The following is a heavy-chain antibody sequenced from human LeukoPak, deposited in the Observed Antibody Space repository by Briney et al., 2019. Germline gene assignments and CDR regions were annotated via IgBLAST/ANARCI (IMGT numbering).Heavy chain of an antibody. CDR3: ARGVTSPLDAFDI. CDR2: LYNSGST. V-gene: IGHV4-59*01. J-gene: IGHJ3*02. D-gene: IGHD1-26*01. Sequence: SETLSLTCTVSGGSISNYYWIWMRQPPGKGLEWIGSLYNSGSTNYNPSLKSPLTISVDMSKNQVSLQLSSVTAADTAVYYCARGVTSPLDAFDIWGQGTTVTVS. CDR1: GGSISNYY.